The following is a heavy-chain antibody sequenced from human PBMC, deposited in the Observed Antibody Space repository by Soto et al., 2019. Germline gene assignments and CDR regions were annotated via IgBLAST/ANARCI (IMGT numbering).Heavy chain of an antibody. Sequence: EVQLVASGGGLVQPGGSLRLSCAASGFTFSSFWMHWVRQAPGKGLEWVSRASPDGTSTSYADSVKGRFTISRDNAKNTLFMQMNSLRAEDTAVYYCPRHGSGDYFLFDPWGQGTLVTVSS. CDR1: GFTFSSFW. CDR2: ASPDGTST. D-gene: IGHD4-17*01. V-gene: IGHV3-74*01. CDR3: PRHGSGDYFLFDP. J-gene: IGHJ5*02.